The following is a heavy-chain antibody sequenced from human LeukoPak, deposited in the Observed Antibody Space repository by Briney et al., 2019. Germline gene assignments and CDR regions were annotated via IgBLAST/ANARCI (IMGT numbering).Heavy chain of an antibody. D-gene: IGHD1-26*01. CDR1: GFAFSTYG. CDR2: ISSSNTI. CDR3: AKDPYSRAFEYFQH. V-gene: IGHV3-48*01. Sequence: PGGSLRLSCTASGFAFSTYGMNWVRQAPGKGLEWVSYISSSNTIYYADSVKGRFTISRDNAKNSLYLQMTSLRAEDTAVYYCAKDPYSRAFEYFQHWGQGTLVTVSS. J-gene: IGHJ1*01.